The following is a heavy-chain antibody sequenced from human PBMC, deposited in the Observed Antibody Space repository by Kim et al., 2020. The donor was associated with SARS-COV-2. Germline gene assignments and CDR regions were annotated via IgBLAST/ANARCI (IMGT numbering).Heavy chain of an antibody. Sequence: GGSLRLSCTASGFPFGGYAVSWFRQAPGKGLEWVGFISSNAYGGTTEYAASVKGRCTVTRDDSNSIAYLQMNSLKTEETAVCYCSRDSFYAFDIWGQRTMVTVSS. CDR1: GFPFGGYA. J-gene: IGHJ3*02. D-gene: IGHD2-15*01. CDR3: SRDSFYAFDI. V-gene: IGHV3-49*03. CDR2: ISSNAYGGTT.